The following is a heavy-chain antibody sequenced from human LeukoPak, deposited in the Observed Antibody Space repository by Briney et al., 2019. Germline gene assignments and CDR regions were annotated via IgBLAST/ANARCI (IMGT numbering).Heavy chain of an antibody. J-gene: IGHJ5*02. CDR2: ISAYNGNT. V-gene: IGHV1-18*01. Sequence: ASVKASCKASGYTFTSYGISWVRQAPGQGLEWMGWISAYNGNTNYAQKLQGRVTMTTDTSTSTAYMELRSLRSDDTAVYYCARGVYGEYKGHWFDPWGQGTLVTVSS. CDR3: ARGVYGEYKGHWFDP. CDR1: GYTFTSYG. D-gene: IGHD4-17*01.